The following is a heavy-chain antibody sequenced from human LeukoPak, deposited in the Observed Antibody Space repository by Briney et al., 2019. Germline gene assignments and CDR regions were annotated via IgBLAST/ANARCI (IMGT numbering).Heavy chain of an antibody. CDR3: ARDGYSYFFDYYYYYYMDV. J-gene: IGHJ6*03. CDR2: INPNSGGT. D-gene: IGHD5-18*01. Sequence: GASVKVSCKASGYTFTGYYMHRVRHAPGQGVEWMEWINPNSGGTNYAQKFQGRVTMTRDTSISTAYMELSRLRSDDTAVYYCARDGYSYFFDYYYYYYMDVWGKGTTVTISS. CDR1: GYTFTGYY. V-gene: IGHV1-2*02.